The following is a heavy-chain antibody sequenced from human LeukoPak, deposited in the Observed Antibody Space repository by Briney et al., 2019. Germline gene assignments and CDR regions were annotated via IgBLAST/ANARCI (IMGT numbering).Heavy chain of an antibody. CDR2: IIPIFGTA. D-gene: IGHD6-19*01. V-gene: IGHV1-69*05. J-gene: IGHJ5*02. CDR1: GGTFSSYA. Sequence: ASVKVSCKASGGTFSSYAISWVRQAPGQGLEWMGGIIPIFGTANYAQKFQGRVTITTDESTSTAYMELSSLRSEDTAVYYCARDRSSGWYTLKAWGQGTPVTVSS. CDR3: ARDRSSGWYTLKA.